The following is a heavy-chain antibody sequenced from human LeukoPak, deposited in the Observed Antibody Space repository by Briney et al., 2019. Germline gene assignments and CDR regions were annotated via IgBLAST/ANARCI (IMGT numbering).Heavy chain of an antibody. V-gene: IGHV5-51*01. CDR2: INPGDSES. Sequence: GESLKISCKGSGYSFTSYWIGWVRQMPGKGLEWMGSINPGDSESKYSPSFQGQVTISADKSISTAYLQWSSLEAADTAMYYCARPGYRSRYFDYWGQGTPVTVSS. CDR1: GYSFTSYW. CDR3: ARPGYRSRYFDY. D-gene: IGHD6-19*01. J-gene: IGHJ4*02.